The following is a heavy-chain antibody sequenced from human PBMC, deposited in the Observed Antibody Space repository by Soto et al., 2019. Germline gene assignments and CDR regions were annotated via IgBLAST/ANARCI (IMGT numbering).Heavy chain of an antibody. CDR1: GFTFSSYW. CDR3: AKDLLTPNYYGMDV. J-gene: IGHJ6*02. V-gene: IGHV3-7*03. Sequence: GGSLRLSCAASGFTFSSYWMSWVRQAPGKGLEWVSNINGSGSGKYYVDSVKGRFTISRDNAKNTLYLQMNSLRAEDTAVYYCAKDLLTPNYYGMDVWGQGTTVTVSS. CDR2: INGSGSGK.